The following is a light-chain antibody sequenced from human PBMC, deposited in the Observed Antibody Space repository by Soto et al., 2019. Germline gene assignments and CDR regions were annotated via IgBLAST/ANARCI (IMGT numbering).Light chain of an antibody. CDR1: QSVSSSY. V-gene: IGKV3-20*01. CDR2: GAS. J-gene: IGKJ3*01. Sequence: EIVVTQSPGTLSLSPGERATLSCRASQSVSSSYLAWYQQKPGQAPRLLIYGASSRATGIPDRFSGSGSGTDFTLTISRLEPEGFAVYYCQQYGSSPFPFGPGTKVDIK. CDR3: QQYGSSPFP.